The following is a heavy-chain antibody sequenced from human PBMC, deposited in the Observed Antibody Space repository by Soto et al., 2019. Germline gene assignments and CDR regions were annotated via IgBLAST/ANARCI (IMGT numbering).Heavy chain of an antibody. CDR2: ISYDGSNK. J-gene: IGHJ4*02. CDR3: AKDYAPVKSRDWSGGSCYHDY. CDR1: GFTFSSYG. V-gene: IGHV3-30*18. D-gene: IGHD2-15*01. Sequence: QVQLVESGGGVVQPGRSLRLSCAASGFTFSSYGMHWVRQAPGKGLEWVAVISYDGSNKYYADSVKGRFTISSDNSKNTRYLQMNSRRAEDTAVYYCAKDYAPVKSRDWSGGSCYHDYWGQGTLVTVSS.